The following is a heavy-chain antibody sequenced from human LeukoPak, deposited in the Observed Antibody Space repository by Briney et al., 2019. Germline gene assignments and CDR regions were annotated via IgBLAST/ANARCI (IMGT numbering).Heavy chain of an antibody. CDR1: GFTFSSYG. D-gene: IGHD3-16*01. CDR3: AKDLYEAGPMRYYYYGMDV. CDR2: ISYDGSNK. V-gene: IGHV3-30*18. Sequence: GRSLRLSCAASGFTFSSYGMHWVRQAPGKGLEWVAVISYDGSNKYYADSVKGRFTISRDNSKNTLYLQMNSLRAEDTAVYYCAKDLYEAGPMRYYYYGMDVWGQGTTVTASS. J-gene: IGHJ6*02.